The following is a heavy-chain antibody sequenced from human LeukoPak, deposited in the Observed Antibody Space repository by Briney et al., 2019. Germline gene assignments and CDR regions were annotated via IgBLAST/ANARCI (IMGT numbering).Heavy chain of an antibody. V-gene: IGHV3-23*01. CDR3: ARAPRYDSSGYYPYYFDY. CDR2: ISGSGGST. J-gene: IGHJ4*02. Sequence: GGSLRLSCAASGFTFSSYAMSWVRQAPGKGLEWVSAISGSGGSTYYADSVKGRFTISRDNSKNTLYLQLNSLRAEDTAVYYCARAPRYDSSGYYPYYFDYWGQGALVTASS. CDR1: GFTFSSYA. D-gene: IGHD3-22*01.